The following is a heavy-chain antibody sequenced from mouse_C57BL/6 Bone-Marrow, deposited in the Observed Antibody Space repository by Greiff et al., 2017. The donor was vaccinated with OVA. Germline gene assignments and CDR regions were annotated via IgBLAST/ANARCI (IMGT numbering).Heavy chain of an antibody. CDR2: INPNNGGT. CDR3: ARHYDYDGFAY. CDR1: GYTFTDYN. Sequence: EVKLMESGPELVKPGASVKIPCKASGYTFTDYNMDWVKQSHGKSLEWIGDINPNNGGTIYNQKFKGKATLTVDKSSSTAYMELRSLTSEDTAVYYCARHYDYDGFAYWGQGTLVTVSA. J-gene: IGHJ3*01. D-gene: IGHD2-4*01. V-gene: IGHV1-18*01.